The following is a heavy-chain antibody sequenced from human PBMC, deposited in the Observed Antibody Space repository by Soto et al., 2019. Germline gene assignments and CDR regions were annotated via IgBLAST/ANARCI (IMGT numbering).Heavy chain of an antibody. D-gene: IGHD3-22*01. V-gene: IGHV4-59*01. CDR2: IYYSGST. Sequence: SETLSLTCTVSGGSISSYYWSWIRQPPGKGLEWIGYIYYSGSTNYNPSLKSRVTISVDTSKNQFSLKLSSVTAADTAVYYCASGSRYYYDSSGYYNYWGPGTLVTVSS. J-gene: IGHJ4*01. CDR3: ASGSRYYYDSSGYYNY. CDR1: GGSISSYY.